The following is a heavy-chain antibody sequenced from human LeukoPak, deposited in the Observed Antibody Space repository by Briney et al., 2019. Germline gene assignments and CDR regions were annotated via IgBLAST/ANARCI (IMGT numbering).Heavy chain of an antibody. Sequence: GGSLRLSCAASGFTFSSYSMNWVRQAPGKGREWVSSISSSSSYRYYADSVKGRFTISRDNAKNSLYLQMNSLRAEDTAVYYCASGASETMVGLWGQGTLVTVSS. J-gene: IGHJ4*02. CDR2: ISSSSSYR. V-gene: IGHV3-21*01. D-gene: IGHD4/OR15-4a*01. CDR1: GFTFSSYS. CDR3: ASGASETMVGL.